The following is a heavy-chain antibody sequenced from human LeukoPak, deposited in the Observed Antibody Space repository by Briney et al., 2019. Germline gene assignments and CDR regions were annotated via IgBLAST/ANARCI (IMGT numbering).Heavy chain of an antibody. CDR2: IYYSGST. D-gene: IGHD3-22*01. V-gene: IGHV4-39*01. Sequence: SETLSFTCNVSGGSISSSSCYWGWIRQPPGKGLEWIGSIYYSGSTYYNPSLQSRLIISVDTSKNEFSLKLSSVTAADTAVYFCARQITYFYDSSGYSTDYWGQGTLVTVSS. CDR3: ARQITYFYDSSGYSTDY. CDR1: GGSISSSSCY. J-gene: IGHJ4*02.